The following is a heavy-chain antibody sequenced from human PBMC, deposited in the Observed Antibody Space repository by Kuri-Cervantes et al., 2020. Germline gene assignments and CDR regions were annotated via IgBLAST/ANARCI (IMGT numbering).Heavy chain of an antibody. V-gene: IGHV1-24*01. CDR3: ARQPYDYSSGWYGAFDI. CDR1: GYTLTELS. D-gene: IGHD6-19*01. CDR2: FDPEDGET. Sequence: ASVKVSCKVSGYTLTELSMHWVRQAPGKGLEWMGGFDPEDGETIYAQKFQGRVTMTEDTSTDTAYMELNSLRAEDTAVYYCARQPYDYSSGWYGAFDIWGQGTMVTVSS. J-gene: IGHJ3*02.